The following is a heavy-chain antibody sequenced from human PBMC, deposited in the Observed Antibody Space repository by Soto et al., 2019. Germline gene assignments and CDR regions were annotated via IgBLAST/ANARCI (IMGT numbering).Heavy chain of an antibody. Sequence: EVQVLDSGGGLVQPGGSLRLSCAASGFTFSDYVMGWVRQAPGKGLEWVSAISGPGGSTHYSDSVKGRFTISRDNSENTVYLQMNSVRAEDTALYHCAKSARGDGYKNAFDVWGQGTMVTVSS. D-gene: IGHD5-12*01. CDR1: GFTFSDYV. CDR2: ISGPGGST. V-gene: IGHV3-23*01. J-gene: IGHJ3*01. CDR3: AKSARGDGYKNAFDV.